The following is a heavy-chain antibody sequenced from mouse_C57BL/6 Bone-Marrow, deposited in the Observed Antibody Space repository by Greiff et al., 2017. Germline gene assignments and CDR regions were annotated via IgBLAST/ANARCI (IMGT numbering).Heavy chain of an antibody. CDR3: TRRDYDRYYYAMDY. Sequence: EVQLQQSGTVLARPGASVKMSCKTSGYTFTSYWMHWVKQRPGQGLEWIGAIYPGNSDTSYNQKFKGKAKLTAVTSASTAYMELSSLTNEDSAVYYCTRRDYDRYYYAMDYWGQGTSVTVSS. CDR2: IYPGNSDT. V-gene: IGHV1-5*01. CDR1: GYTFTSYW. J-gene: IGHJ4*01. D-gene: IGHD2-4*01.